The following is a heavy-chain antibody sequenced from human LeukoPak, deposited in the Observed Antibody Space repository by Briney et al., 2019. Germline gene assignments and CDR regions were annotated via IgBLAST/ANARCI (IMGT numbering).Heavy chain of an antibody. D-gene: IGHD3-22*01. J-gene: IGHJ3*02. Sequence: SETLSLTCTVSGGSISSYYWSWIRQPPGKGLEWIGYIYYSGSTNYNPSLKSRVTISVDTSKNQFSLKLSSVTAADTAVYYCAREATGTGDSSGHYPQDAFDIWGQGTMVTVSS. V-gene: IGHV4-59*01. CDR3: AREATGTGDSSGHYPQDAFDI. CDR1: GGSISSYY. CDR2: IYYSGST.